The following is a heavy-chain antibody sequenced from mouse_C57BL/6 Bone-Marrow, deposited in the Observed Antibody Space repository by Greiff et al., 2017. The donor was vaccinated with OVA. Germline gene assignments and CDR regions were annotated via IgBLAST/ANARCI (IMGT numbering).Heavy chain of an antibody. J-gene: IGHJ3*01. V-gene: IGHV1-7*01. CDR3: ARDWDRFAY. D-gene: IGHD4-1*01. Sequence: QVQLQQSGAELAKPGASVKLSCTASGYTFTSYWMHWVKQRPGQGLEWIGYINPSSGYTKSNQKFKDKATLTADKSSSTAYMLLSSLTYEDSAVYDCARDWDRFAYWGQGTLVTVSA. CDR1: GYTFTSYW. CDR2: INPSSGYT.